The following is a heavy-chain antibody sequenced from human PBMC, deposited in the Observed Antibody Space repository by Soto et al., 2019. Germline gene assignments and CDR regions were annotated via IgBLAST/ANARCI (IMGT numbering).Heavy chain of an antibody. Sequence: QVQLQQWGAGLLKPSETLSLTCAVYGGSFSGYYWSWIRQPPGKGLEWIGEINHSGSTNYNPSLKSRVTISVDTSKNQLSLKLSSVTAADTAVYYCARGGYDILTGYSHDYWGQGTLVTVSS. D-gene: IGHD3-9*01. J-gene: IGHJ4*02. V-gene: IGHV4-34*01. CDR1: GGSFSGYY. CDR2: INHSGST. CDR3: ARGGYDILTGYSHDY.